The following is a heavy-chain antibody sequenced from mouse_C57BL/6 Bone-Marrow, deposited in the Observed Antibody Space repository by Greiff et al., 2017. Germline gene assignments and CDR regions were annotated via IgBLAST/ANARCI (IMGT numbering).Heavy chain of an antibody. V-gene: IGHV1-81*01. CDR3: ARWPWFAY. J-gene: IGHJ3*01. CDR2: IYPRSGNT. Sequence: VQRVESGAELARPGASVKLSCKASGYTFTSYGISWVKQRTGQGLEWIGEIYPRSGNTYYNEKFKGKATLTADKSSSTAYMELRSLTSEDSAVYFCARWPWFAYWGQGTLVTVSA. CDR1: GYTFTSYG.